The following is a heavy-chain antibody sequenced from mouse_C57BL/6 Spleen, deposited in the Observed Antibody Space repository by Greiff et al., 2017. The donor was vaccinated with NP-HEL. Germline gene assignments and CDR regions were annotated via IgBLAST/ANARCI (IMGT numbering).Heavy chain of an antibody. J-gene: IGHJ2*01. V-gene: IGHV1-26*01. CDR2: INPNNGGT. Sequence: VQLQQSGPELVKPGASVKISCKASGYTFTDYYMNWVKQSHGKSLEWIGDINPNNGGTSYNQKFKGKATLTVDKSSSTAYMELRSLTSEDSAVYYCARGRDGYYYLDYWGQGTTLTVSS. CDR3: ARGRDGYYYLDY. CDR1: GYTFTDYY. D-gene: IGHD2-3*01.